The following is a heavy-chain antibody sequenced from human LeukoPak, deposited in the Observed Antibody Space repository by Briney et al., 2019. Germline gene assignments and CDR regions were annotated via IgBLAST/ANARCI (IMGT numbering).Heavy chain of an antibody. J-gene: IGHJ4*02. CDR3: ARGQGTVTTH. V-gene: IGHV4-34*01. Sequence: PSETLSLTCAVSGGSFSGYYWTWIRQPPGKGLEWIGEINHSGSANHNPSLMSRVTISLDTSKNHFSLNLSSVTAADTAVYYCARGQGTVTTHWGQGTLVTVSS. D-gene: IGHD4-11*01. CDR2: INHSGSA. CDR1: GGSFSGYY.